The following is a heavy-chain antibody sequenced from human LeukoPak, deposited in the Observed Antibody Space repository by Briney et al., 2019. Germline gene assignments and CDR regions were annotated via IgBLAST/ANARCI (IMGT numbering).Heavy chain of an antibody. D-gene: IGHD6-19*01. CDR1: GGSFSGYY. J-gene: IGHJ3*02. V-gene: IGHV4-34*01. CDR2: INHSGST. Sequence: SETPSLTCAVYGGSFSGYYWSWIRQPPGKGLEWVGEINHSGSTNYNPSLKSRITISVDTSKNQFSLKLSSVTAADTAVYYCARAPGYSSGWGAFDIWGQGKMVTVSS. CDR3: ARAPGYSSGWGAFDI.